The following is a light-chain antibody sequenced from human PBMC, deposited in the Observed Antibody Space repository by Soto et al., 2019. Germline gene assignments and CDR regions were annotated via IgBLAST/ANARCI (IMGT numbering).Light chain of an antibody. CDR3: QQTFGTPQT. CDR1: QSITSY. J-gene: IGKJ1*01. V-gene: IGKV1-39*01. CDR2: GAS. Sequence: DIQMTQSPSSLSASVGDRVTITCRASQSITSYLNWYLRKPGKAPELLIHGASRLQSGVPSRFSGSGSGTDFTLTITSLQPEDFATYYCQQTFGTPQTFGQGTKVEIK.